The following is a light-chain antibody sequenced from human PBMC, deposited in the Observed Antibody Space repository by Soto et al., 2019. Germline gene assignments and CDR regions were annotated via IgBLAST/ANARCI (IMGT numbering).Light chain of an antibody. V-gene: IGKV3-15*01. CDR1: QSVSSTY. CDR2: GAS. J-gene: IGKJ4*01. CDR3: QQYHTWPIT. Sequence: EIVLTQSPGTLSLSPWERATLSCRASQSVSSTYLIWYQQKPGQAPRLLIYGASTRATGIPARFSGSGSGTEFTLTISSLQSEDCAIYYCQQYHTWPITFGGGTKVDIK.